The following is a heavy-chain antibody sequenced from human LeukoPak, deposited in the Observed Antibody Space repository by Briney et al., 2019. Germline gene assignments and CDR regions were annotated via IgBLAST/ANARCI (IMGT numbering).Heavy chain of an antibody. Sequence: PGGSLRLSCAASGFTFSSYAMSWVRQAPGKGLEWVSAISGSGGSTYYADSVKGRFTISRDNSKNTLYLQMNSLRAEDTAVYYCAKESRDYSSSSYYFDYWGQGTLVTVSS. CDR3: AKESRDYSSSSYYFDY. V-gene: IGHV3-23*01. J-gene: IGHJ4*02. CDR2: ISGSGGST. CDR1: GFTFSSYA. D-gene: IGHD6-6*01.